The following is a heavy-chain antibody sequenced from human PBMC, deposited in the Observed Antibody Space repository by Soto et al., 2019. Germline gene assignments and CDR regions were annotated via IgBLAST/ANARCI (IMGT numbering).Heavy chain of an antibody. D-gene: IGHD3-3*01. V-gene: IGHV1-2*02. CDR3: ARRFWSGYGYYFDY. Sequence: ASVKVSCKAFGYTFTGYYMHWVRQAPGQGLEWMGWINPNSGGTNYAQKFQGRVTMTRDTSISTAYMELSRLRSDDTAVYYCARRFWSGYGYYFDYWGQGTLVTVSS. CDR1: GYTFTGYY. J-gene: IGHJ4*02. CDR2: INPNSGGT.